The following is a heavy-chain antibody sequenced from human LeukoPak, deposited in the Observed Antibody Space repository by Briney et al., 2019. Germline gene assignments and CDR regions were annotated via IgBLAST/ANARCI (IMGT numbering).Heavy chain of an antibody. CDR2: IKQDESEE. CDR1: GFSFSGYW. CDR3: ARDKKDYDFWSGYLSYYYYMDV. D-gene: IGHD3-3*01. Sequence: PGGSLRLSCEASGFSFSGYWMSWVRQAPGKGLEWVANIKQDESEEYYVDSVKGRFTISRDNAKNSLYLQMNSLRVEDTAVYFCARDKKDYDFWSGYLSYYYYMDVWGKGTTVTVS. J-gene: IGHJ6*03. V-gene: IGHV3-7*01.